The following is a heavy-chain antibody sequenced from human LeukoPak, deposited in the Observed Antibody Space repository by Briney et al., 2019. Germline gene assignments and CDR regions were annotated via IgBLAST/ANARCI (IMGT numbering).Heavy chain of an antibody. Sequence: GGSLRLSCAASGFTFSSYAMHWVRQAPGKGLEWVAVISYDGSNKYCADSVKGRFTISRDNSKNTLYLQMNSLRAEDTAVYYCARVVVPAATASYNWFDPWGQGTLVTVSS. J-gene: IGHJ5*02. CDR2: ISYDGSNK. CDR3: ARVVVPAATASYNWFDP. D-gene: IGHD2-2*01. V-gene: IGHV3-30-3*01. CDR1: GFTFSSYA.